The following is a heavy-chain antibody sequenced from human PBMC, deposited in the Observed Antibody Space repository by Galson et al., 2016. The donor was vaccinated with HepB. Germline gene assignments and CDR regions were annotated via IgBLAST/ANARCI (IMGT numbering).Heavy chain of an antibody. CDR1: GFTLNNYA. D-gene: IGHD5-12*01. CDR2: IYSKGNST. CDR3: VRDISGFAE. Sequence: SLRLSCAASGFTLNNYAMHWVRQAPGKGLEYVSVIYSKGNSTYFPDSLRGRFTVSRDKSKNTLYLQMTSLRAEDTAVYYCVRDISGFAEWGQGTLVTVSS. V-gene: IGHV3-64D*09. J-gene: IGHJ1*01.